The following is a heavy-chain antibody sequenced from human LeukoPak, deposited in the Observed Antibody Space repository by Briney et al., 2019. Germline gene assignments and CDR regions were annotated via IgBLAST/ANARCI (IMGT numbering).Heavy chain of an antibody. Sequence: GESLKISCKGSEYGFSTYWIGWVRQVPGKGLEWMGIIYPGDSDTRYSPSFQGQVTISADKSISTAYLQWSSLKASDTAMYYCARIGGCSGGSCLLYNWFDPWGQGTLVTVSS. CDR3: ARIGGCSGGSCLLYNWFDP. J-gene: IGHJ5*02. D-gene: IGHD2-15*01. V-gene: IGHV5-51*01. CDR1: EYGFSTYW. CDR2: IYPGDSDT.